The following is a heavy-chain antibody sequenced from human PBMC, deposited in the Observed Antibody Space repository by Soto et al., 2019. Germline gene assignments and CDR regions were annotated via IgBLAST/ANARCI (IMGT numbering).Heavy chain of an antibody. CDR3: ARPHSHLSYAIDV. J-gene: IGHJ6*02. CDR2: VYYTGRT. CDR1: GGSISTSRYY. V-gene: IGHV4-39*01. Sequence: SETLSLTCTVSGGSISTSRYYWGWGRQPPGKGLEWIGSVYYTGRTHYNPSLKSRVAISVDRSKNQFYLRLSSVTAADTSVYYCARPHSHLSYAIDVWGQGSTVTVS.